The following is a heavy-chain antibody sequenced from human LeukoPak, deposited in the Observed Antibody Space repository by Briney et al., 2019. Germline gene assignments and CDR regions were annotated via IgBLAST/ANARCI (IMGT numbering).Heavy chain of an antibody. CDR3: ARGGLPIYYYYMDV. Sequence: GASVKVSCKASGYTFTSYDINWVRQATGQGLEWMGWMNPNSGNTGYAQKFQGRVTMTRNTSISTAYMELSSLRSEDTAVYFCARGGLPIYYYYMDVWGKGTTVTVSS. CDR1: GYTFTSYD. CDR2: MNPNSGNT. D-gene: IGHD4-11*01. J-gene: IGHJ6*03. V-gene: IGHV1-8*01.